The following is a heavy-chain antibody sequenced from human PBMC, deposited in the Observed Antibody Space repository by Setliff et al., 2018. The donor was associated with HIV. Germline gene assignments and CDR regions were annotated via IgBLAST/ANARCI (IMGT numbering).Heavy chain of an antibody. Sequence: PGGSLRLSCAASGFTFSNYEMNWVRQAPGKGLEWVSYISGSGSAMYYADSVEGRFTISRDISANRVYLQMNSLRDDDTAMYYCAKDLGRVDWFDPWGRGTLVTVSS. CDR2: ISGSGSAM. D-gene: IGHD1-26*01. CDR1: GFTFSNYE. CDR3: AKDLGRVDWFDP. J-gene: IGHJ5*02. V-gene: IGHV3-48*03.